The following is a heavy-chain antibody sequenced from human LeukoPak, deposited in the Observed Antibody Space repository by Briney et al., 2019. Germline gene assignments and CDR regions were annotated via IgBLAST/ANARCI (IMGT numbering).Heavy chain of an antibody. V-gene: IGHV3-30*02. CDR3: ANTGPTIAVAIGRSY. CDR1: GFTFSSYG. Sequence: GGSLRLSCAASGFTFSSYGMHWVRRAPGKGLEWVAFIRYDGSNKYYADSVKGRFTISRDNSKNTLYLQMNSLRAEDTAVYYCANTGPTIAVAIGRSYWGQGTLVTVSS. CDR2: IRYDGSNK. D-gene: IGHD6-19*01. J-gene: IGHJ4*02.